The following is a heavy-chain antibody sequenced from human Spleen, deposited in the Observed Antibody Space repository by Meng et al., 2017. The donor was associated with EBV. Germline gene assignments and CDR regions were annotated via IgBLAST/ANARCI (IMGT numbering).Heavy chain of an antibody. V-gene: IGHV1-24*01. J-gene: IGHJ4*02. D-gene: IGHD2-8*02. CDR3: VKAGSETYLGLDS. Sequence: QGLLVQSGAEVKKPGSSVKVPYKVFGYTLTKLSMHWVRQAPGKGLEWMGGFDPEDGQIFYAQKFQGRVTMTEDTSTDTAYMELNSLRSEDTATYYCVKAGSETYLGLDSWGQGILVTVSS. CDR1: GYTLTKLS. CDR2: FDPEDGQI.